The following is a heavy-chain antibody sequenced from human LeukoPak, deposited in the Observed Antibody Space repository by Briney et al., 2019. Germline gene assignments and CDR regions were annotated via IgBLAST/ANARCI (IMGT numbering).Heavy chain of an antibody. V-gene: IGHV4-59*08. CDR1: GGSISGYY. CDR2: IYYSGST. D-gene: IGHD1-26*01. Sequence: SETLSLTCTVSGGSISGYYWSWIRQPPGKGLGWIGYIYYSGSTYYNPSLKSRVTISVDTPKNPLSLKLSSVTVADTALYYCARQIVGATQRYNCFDPWGQGTLVTVSS. J-gene: IGHJ5*02. CDR3: ARQIVGATQRYNCFDP.